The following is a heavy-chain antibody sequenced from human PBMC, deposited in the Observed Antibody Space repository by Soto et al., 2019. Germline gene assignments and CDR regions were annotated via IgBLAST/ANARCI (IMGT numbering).Heavy chain of an antibody. Sequence: EVQLVESGGGLVQPGGSLRLSCAASGFTVSSNYMTWVRQAPGKGLEWVSLIYSAGSTYYADSVKGRFTISRDNSTNTLYLQMNRLRAEDTAVYYCAGTSALDYWGQGTLVTVSS. V-gene: IGHV3-66*01. CDR1: GFTVSSNY. CDR3: AGTSALDY. CDR2: IYSAGST. D-gene: IGHD3-3*01. J-gene: IGHJ4*02.